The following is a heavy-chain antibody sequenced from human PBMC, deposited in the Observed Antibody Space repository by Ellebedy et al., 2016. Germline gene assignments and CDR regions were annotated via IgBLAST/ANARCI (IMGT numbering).Heavy chain of an antibody. CDR1: GYAFTSYD. CDR3: TRGGTTGFDP. V-gene: IGHV1-8*01. CDR2: MNPDTGNT. Sequence: ASVKVSCKASGYAFTSYDINWVRQATGQGLEWMGWMNPDTGNTGYAQRFQGRVTMTTNTSINAAYMNLSSLRSEDTAVYYCTRGGTTGFDPWGQGTLVIVSS. D-gene: IGHD1-14*01. J-gene: IGHJ5*02.